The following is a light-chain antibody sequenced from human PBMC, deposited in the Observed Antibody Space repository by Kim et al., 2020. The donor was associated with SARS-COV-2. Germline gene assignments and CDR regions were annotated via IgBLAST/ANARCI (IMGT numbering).Light chain of an antibody. CDR2: GVS. Sequence: EIVLTQSPATLSVSPGERATLSCRASQCISSDLAWYQQKPGQAPRLLIYGVSTRATGIPPRFSGSGSGTEFTLTISSLQSEDFAVYFCQRFKNWPRTFCGGGKVGIK. V-gene: IGKV3-15*01. J-gene: IGKJ4*01. CDR3: QRFKNWPRT. CDR1: QCISSD.